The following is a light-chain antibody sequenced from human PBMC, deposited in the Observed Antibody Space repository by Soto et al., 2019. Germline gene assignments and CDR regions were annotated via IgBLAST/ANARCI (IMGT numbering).Light chain of an antibody. CDR3: SSYAGSNNV. CDR1: SSDVGGYNY. V-gene: IGLV2-8*01. CDR2: EVS. Sequence: QSALTQPPSASGSPGQSVTISCTGTSSDVGGYNYVSWYQQYPGKAPKLMIYEVSKRPSGVPDRFSGSKSGTTASLTVSGLQAEAEADYYCSSYAGSNNVFGGGTKVTVL. J-gene: IGLJ2*01.